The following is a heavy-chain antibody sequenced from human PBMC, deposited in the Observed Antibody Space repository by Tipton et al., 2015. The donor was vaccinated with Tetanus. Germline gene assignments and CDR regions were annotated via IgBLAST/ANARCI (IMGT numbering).Heavy chain of an antibody. CDR2: IDSDGSGT. D-gene: IGHD3-22*01. Sequence: GSLRLSCEASGFAFSTYWMHWVRQAPGKGLVWVSRIDSDGSGTTYADSVKGRFTISRDNAKNTLYLQMNSLRAEDTAVYYCARDGDTSGHYGIFDSWGQGTLLIVSS. J-gene: IGHJ4*02. V-gene: IGHV3-74*01. CDR3: ARDGDTSGHYGIFDS. CDR1: GFAFSTYW.